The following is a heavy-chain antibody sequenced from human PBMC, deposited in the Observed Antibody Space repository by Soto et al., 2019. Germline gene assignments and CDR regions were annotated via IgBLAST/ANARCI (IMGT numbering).Heavy chain of an antibody. CDR3: ARHDSGGSYYYYYYMDV. D-gene: IGHD2-15*01. J-gene: IGHJ6*03. Sequence: QVQLQESGPGLVKPSETLSLTCTVSGGSISSYYWSWIRQPPGKGLEWIGYIYYSGSTNYNPSLKSRLTISVDTSKNQFSLKLSSVTAADTAVYYCARHDSGGSYYYYYYMDVWGKGTTVTVSS. CDR2: IYYSGST. V-gene: IGHV4-59*08. CDR1: GGSISSYY.